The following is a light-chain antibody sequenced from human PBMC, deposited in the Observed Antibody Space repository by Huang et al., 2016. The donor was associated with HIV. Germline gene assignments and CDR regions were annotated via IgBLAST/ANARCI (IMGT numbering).Light chain of an antibody. V-gene: IGKV3-11*01. CDR3: HQRAGWPL. Sequence: EVVLTQSPATLSLSPGESATLSCRASQTISSYLAWYQHKPGQPPRLLIYDTSKRATGLPARFSGSGSGTDFTLTISSLEPEDFAVYYCHQRAGWPLFGGGTKVEIK. CDR2: DTS. J-gene: IGKJ4*02. CDR1: QTISSY.